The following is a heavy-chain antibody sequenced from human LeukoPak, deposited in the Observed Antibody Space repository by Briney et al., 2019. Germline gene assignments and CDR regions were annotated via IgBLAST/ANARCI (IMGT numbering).Heavy chain of an antibody. Sequence: GGSLRLSCAASGFTFSSYWMSWVRQAPGKGLEWVANIKQDGSEKYYVDSVKGRFTISRDNSKNTLYLQMNSLRAEDTAVYYCAKDPRLGYCSSTSCSRDYYYYMDVWDKGTTVTVSS. CDR1: GFTFSSYW. J-gene: IGHJ6*03. V-gene: IGHV3-7*04. D-gene: IGHD2-2*01. CDR2: IKQDGSEK. CDR3: AKDPRLGYCSSTSCSRDYYYYMDV.